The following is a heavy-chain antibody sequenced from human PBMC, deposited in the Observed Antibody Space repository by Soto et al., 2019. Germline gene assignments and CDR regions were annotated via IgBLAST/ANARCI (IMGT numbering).Heavy chain of an antibody. CDR3: TTDIFSGYSSSPDY. J-gene: IGHJ4*02. V-gene: IGHV3-15*01. D-gene: IGHD6-13*01. CDR2: IKSKTDGGTT. Sequence: LRLSCAASGFTFSNAWMSWVRQAPGKGLEWVGRIKSKTDGGTTDYAAPVKGRFTISRDDSKNTLYLQMNSLKTEDTAVYYCTTDIFSGYSSSPDYWGQGTLVTVSS. CDR1: GFTFSNAW.